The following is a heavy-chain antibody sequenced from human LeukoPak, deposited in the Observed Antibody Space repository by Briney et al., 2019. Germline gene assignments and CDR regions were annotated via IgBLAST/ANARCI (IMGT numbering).Heavy chain of an antibody. J-gene: IGHJ1*01. CDR1: GFTFSSYS. V-gene: IGHV3-74*01. D-gene: IGHD2-2*02. CDR3: ASVQGGIYLWKGDGPFQH. Sequence: QSGGSLRLSCAASGFTFSSYSMNWARQAPGKGLVWVSRINTDGSSIRYADSVKDRFTISRDNAKNTLYLQMNSLRAEDTAVYYCASVQGGIYLWKGDGPFQHWGQGTLVTVSS. CDR2: INTDGSSI.